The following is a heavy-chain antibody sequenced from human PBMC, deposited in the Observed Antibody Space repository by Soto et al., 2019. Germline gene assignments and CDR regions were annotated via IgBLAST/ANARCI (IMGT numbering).Heavy chain of an antibody. CDR2: ISYDGSSK. CDR3: TRADPTVTLSVFDP. V-gene: IGHV3-30-3*01. Sequence: QVQLVESGGGVVQPGRSLRLSCAASGFIFSSNAMHWVRQAPGKGLEWVAVISYDGSSKYYADSVKGRFTISRDNSKNTLYLQMNSLSAEDTAGYYCTRADPTVTLSVFDPWGQGTLVTVSS. D-gene: IGHD4-17*01. CDR1: GFIFSSNA. J-gene: IGHJ5*02.